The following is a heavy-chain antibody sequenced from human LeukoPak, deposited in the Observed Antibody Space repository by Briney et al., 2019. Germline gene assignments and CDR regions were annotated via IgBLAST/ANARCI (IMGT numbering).Heavy chain of an antibody. V-gene: IGHV1-69*13. CDR2: IIPIFGTA. CDR3: ARVGIAAAGTFDWFDP. J-gene: IGHJ5*02. D-gene: IGHD6-13*01. CDR1: GGTFSSYA. Sequence: GASVKVSCKASGGTFSSYAISWVRQAPGQGLEWMGGIIPIFGTANYEQKFQGRVTITADESTSTAYMELSSLRSEDTAVYYCARVGIAAAGTFDWFDPWGQGTLVTVSS.